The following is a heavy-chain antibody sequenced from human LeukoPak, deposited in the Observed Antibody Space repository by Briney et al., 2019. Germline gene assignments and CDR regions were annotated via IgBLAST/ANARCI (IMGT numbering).Heavy chain of an antibody. CDR1: GYTFTSYA. CDR3: ARSIPHYYGPEDDAFDI. V-gene: IGHV1-3*01. Sequence: ASVKVSCKASGYTFTSYAMHWVRQAPGQRLEWMGWINAGNGNTKYSQKFQGRVTITRDTSASTAYMELSSLRSEDTAVYYCARSIPHYYGPEDDAFDIWGQGTMVTVSS. D-gene: IGHD3-10*01. CDR2: INAGNGNT. J-gene: IGHJ3*02.